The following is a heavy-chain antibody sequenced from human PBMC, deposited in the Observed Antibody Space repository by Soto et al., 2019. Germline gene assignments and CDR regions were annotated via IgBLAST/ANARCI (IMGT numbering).Heavy chain of an antibody. J-gene: IGHJ4*02. V-gene: IGHV3-64D*06. CDR1: GFSFSNFA. CDR3: VQVGFTYYFDY. CDR2: ISSNGGST. Sequence: GAPRPSCSASGFSFSNFARYSVREAAGKGLEYVSVISSNGGSTYYADSVKGRFTISRDNSKNSLYLQMRSLRDQDTAVYSCVQVGFTYYFDYWGQGTLVTVS. D-gene: IGHD3-16*01.